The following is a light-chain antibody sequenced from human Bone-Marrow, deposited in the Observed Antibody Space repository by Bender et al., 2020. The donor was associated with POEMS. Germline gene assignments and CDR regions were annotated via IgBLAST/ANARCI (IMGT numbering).Light chain of an antibody. CDR2: TNN. CDR3: SSNRRSSTLVV. J-gene: IGLJ2*01. V-gene: IGLV1-44*01. Sequence: QSVLTQPPSVSGTPGQRVTISCSGIGSNLGGYPVNWYQQLPGTAPRLLIYTNNERPSGVPDRFSGSTSGNTASLTITGLQAEDEADYYCSSNRRSSTLVVFGGGTQMTVL. CDR1: GSNLGGYP.